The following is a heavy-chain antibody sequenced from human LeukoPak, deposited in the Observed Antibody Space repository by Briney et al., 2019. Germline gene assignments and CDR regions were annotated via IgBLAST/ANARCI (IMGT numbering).Heavy chain of an antibody. CDR3: AKDRPVLMVYATSPHYFDY. V-gene: IGHV3-23*01. J-gene: IGHJ4*02. CDR2: ISGSGGNT. D-gene: IGHD2-8*01. CDR1: AFTFSSFA. Sequence: PGGSLRPSCAPSAFTFSSFAMSWVRQAPGKGLEWVSAISGSGGNTYYADSVKGRFTISRDNSKNTLYLQMNSLRAEDTAVYYCAKDRPVLMVYATSPHYFDYWGQGTLVTVSS.